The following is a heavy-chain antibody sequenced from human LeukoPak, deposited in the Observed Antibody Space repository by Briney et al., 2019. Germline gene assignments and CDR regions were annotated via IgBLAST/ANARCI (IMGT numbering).Heavy chain of an antibody. CDR1: GFTFSSYG. CDR2: INHSGST. J-gene: IGHJ4*02. D-gene: IGHD6-13*01. Sequence: GSLRLSCAASGFTFSSYGMSWIRQPPGKGLEWIGEINHSGSTNYNPSLKSRVTISVDTSKNQFSLKLSSVTAADTAVYYCARHARYSSSWYSYWGQGTLVTVSS. CDR3: ARHARYSSSWYSY. V-gene: IGHV4-34*01.